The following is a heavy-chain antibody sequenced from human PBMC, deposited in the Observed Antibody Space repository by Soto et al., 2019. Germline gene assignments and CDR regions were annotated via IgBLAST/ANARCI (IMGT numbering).Heavy chain of an antibody. CDR2: IIPIFGTA. D-gene: IGHD3-10*01. Sequence: QVQLVQSGAGVKKPGSSVKVSCKASGGTFSSYAISWVRQAPGQGLEWMGGIIPIFGTANYAQKFQGRVTITADKSTSTAYMELSSLRSEDTAVYYCARDPYYYGSGSYPRGYYGMDVWGQGTTVTVSS. V-gene: IGHV1-69*06. J-gene: IGHJ6*02. CDR3: ARDPYYYGSGSYPRGYYGMDV. CDR1: GGTFSSYA.